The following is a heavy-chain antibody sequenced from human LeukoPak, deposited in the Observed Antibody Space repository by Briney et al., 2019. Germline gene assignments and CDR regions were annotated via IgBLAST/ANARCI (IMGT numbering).Heavy chain of an antibody. J-gene: IGHJ4*02. CDR1: GFTFSSYG. CDR2: IWYDGSNK. V-gene: IGHV3-33*06. CDR3: AKDKEDGGFDY. D-gene: IGHD3-10*01. Sequence: GGSLRLSCAASGFTFSSYGMHWVRQAPGKGLEWVAVIWYDGSNKYYADSVKGRFTISRDNSKNTLYLQMNSLRAEDTAVYYCAKDKEDGGFDYWGQGTLVTVSS.